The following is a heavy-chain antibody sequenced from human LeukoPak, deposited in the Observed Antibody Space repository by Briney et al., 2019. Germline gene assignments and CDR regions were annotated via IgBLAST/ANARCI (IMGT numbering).Heavy chain of an antibody. CDR1: GYTFTDYY. CDR2: INPHSGGT. Sequence: ASVKVSCKASGYTFTDYYIHWVRQAPGQGLEWMGYINPHSGGTSSPQKFQGRVTMTTDASISTAYMELSRLTSDDTAVYYCTREGNGLLSKDLDYWGQGTLVTVSS. D-gene: IGHD2-15*01. CDR3: TREGNGLLSKDLDY. J-gene: IGHJ4*02. V-gene: IGHV1-2*02.